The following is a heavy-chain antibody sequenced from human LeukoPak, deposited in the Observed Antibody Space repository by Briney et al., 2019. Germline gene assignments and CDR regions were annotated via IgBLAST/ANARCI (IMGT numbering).Heavy chain of an antibody. D-gene: IGHD3-10*01. CDR3: ASSPYYYGSGGLY. J-gene: IGHJ4*02. Sequence: SETLSLTCAVYGGSFSGYYWSWIRQPPGKGLEWIGEINHSGSTNYNPSLKSRGAISVDTSKNQFSLKLSSVTAADTAVYYCASSPYYYGSGGLYWGQGTLVTVSS. CDR2: INHSGST. CDR1: GGSFSGYY. V-gene: IGHV4-34*01.